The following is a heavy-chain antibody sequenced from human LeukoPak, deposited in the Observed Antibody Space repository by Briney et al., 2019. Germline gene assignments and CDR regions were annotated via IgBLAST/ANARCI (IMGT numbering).Heavy chain of an antibody. D-gene: IGHD3-22*01. J-gene: IGHJ4*02. CDR1: GFTFSSYW. V-gene: IGHV3-74*01. CDR3: ARSTPTMIVVVHFDY. Sequence: GGSLRLSCAASGFTFSSYWMHWVRQAPGKGLVWVSRINTDGSSTTYADSAKGRFTISRDNSKNTLYLQMNSLRAEDTAVYYCARSTPTMIVVVHFDYWGQGTLVTVSS. CDR2: INTDGSST.